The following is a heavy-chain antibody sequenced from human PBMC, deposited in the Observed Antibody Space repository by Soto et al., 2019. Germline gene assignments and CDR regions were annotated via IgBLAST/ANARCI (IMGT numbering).Heavy chain of an antibody. V-gene: IGHV3-23*01. CDR3: AKPGPIINMEIDY. CDR1: GFTFSSYA. D-gene: IGHD3-10*01. Sequence: PGGSLRLSCAASGFTFSSYAMNWVRQAPGKGLEWVSTITDTGVNTYYANSVKGRFTISRDNSKNTLYLQMNSLRAEDTAVYYCAKPGPIINMEIDYWGQGTLVTVSS. J-gene: IGHJ4*02. CDR2: ITDTGVNT.